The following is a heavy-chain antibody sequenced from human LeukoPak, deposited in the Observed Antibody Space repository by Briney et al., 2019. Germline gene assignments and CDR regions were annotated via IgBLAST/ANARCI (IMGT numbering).Heavy chain of an antibody. D-gene: IGHD1-26*01. Sequence: PGGSLRLSCAASGFTFDDYAMHWVRQAPGKGLEWVSGISWNSGSIGYADSVKGRFTISRDNAKNSLYLQMNSLRAEDMALYYCAKDFSNWWELHGFDAFDIWGQGTMVTVSS. CDR2: ISWNSGSI. J-gene: IGHJ3*02. CDR3: AKDFSNWWELHGFDAFDI. V-gene: IGHV3-9*03. CDR1: GFTFDDYA.